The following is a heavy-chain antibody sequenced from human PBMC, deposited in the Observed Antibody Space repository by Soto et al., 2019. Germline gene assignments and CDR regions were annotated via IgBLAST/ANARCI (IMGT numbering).Heavy chain of an antibody. CDR3: ARAGKLGYCSSTSCYGDVFDI. CDR1: GGTFSSYA. V-gene: IGHV1-69*13. CDR2: IIPIFGTA. D-gene: IGHD2-2*01. Sequence: SVKVSCKASGGTFSSYAISWVRQAPGQGLEWMGGIIPIFGTANYAQKFQGRVTITADESTSTAYMELSSLRSEDTAVYYCARAGKLGYCSSTSCYGDVFDIWGKGTMVTVPS. J-gene: IGHJ3*02.